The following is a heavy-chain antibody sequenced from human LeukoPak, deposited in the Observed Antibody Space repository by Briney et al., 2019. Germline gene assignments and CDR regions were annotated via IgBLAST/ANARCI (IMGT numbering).Heavy chain of an antibody. D-gene: IGHD5-12*01. V-gene: IGHV1-18*01. CDR1: GYTFTSYG. CDR3: ARAGLVATILVFDY. J-gene: IGHJ4*02. Sequence: ASVKVSCKATGYTFTSYGISWVRQAPAQGLEWMGWISSNSDNTNYAQKLQGRVTMTTDASTSTAYMELRSLRSDDTAVYYCARAGLVATILVFDYWGQGTLVTVSS. CDR2: ISSNSDNT.